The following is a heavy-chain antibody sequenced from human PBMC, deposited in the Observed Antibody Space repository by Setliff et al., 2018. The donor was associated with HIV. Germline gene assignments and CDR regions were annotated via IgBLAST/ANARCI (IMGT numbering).Heavy chain of an antibody. CDR2: VSQSGST. CDR1: GVSINRTDHY. CDR3: ARGSYTVRIDY. D-gene: IGHD3-10*01. J-gene: IGHJ4*02. Sequence: PSETLSLTCSVSGVSINRTDHYWGWIRQSPGKRLEWIGSVSQSGSTYYNPSLKSRVTISVDTSENQFSLRLSSVTAADTAVYYCARGSYTVRIDYWGQGTRVTVSS. V-gene: IGHV4-39*01.